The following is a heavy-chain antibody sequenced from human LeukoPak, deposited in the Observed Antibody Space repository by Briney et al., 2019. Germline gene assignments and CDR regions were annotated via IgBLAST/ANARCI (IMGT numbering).Heavy chain of an antibody. V-gene: IGHV3-23*01. CDR3: AKDTAIAHFDY. J-gene: IGHJ4*02. CDR1: GFSFGGEA. CDR2: ISSGGGTT. Sequence: GGSLRLSCVVSGFSFGGEAMSWVRQAPGRGLEWVSSISSGGGTTYYADSVKGRFTISRDNSKNTLYVEMNSLRAEDTAVYYCAKDTAIAHFDYWGQGTLVTVSS. D-gene: IGHD6-13*01.